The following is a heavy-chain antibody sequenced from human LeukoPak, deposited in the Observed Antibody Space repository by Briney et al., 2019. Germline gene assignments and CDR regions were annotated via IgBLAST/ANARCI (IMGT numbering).Heavy chain of an antibody. J-gene: IGHJ5*02. CDR2: IKSKTDGGTT. V-gene: IGHV3-15*01. CDR3: TTLDYCSGGSCYGEDWFDP. CDR1: GFTFSNAW. Sequence: GGSLRLSCAASGFTFSNAWMSWVRQAPGKGLEWVGRIKSKTDGGTTDYAAPVKGRFTISRDDSKNTLYLQMNSLKTENTAVYYCTTLDYCSGGSCYGEDWFDPWGQGTLVTVSS. D-gene: IGHD2-15*01.